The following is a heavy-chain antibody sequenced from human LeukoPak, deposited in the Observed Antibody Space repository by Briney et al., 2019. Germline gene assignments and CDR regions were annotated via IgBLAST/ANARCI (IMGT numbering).Heavy chain of an antibody. Sequence: QTWGSLRLSCAASGFPYSDHYMDWVCQAPGKGLEWVGRTRNKANSYTTEYAASVKGRFTISRDNAKNSLYLQMNSLRAEDTAVYYCARSAYYYDSRGYHNFYLYGMDVWGQGTTVTVAS. CDR3: ARSAYYYDSRGYHNFYLYGMDV. D-gene: IGHD3-22*01. CDR1: GFPYSDHY. J-gene: IGHJ6*02. CDR2: TRNKANSYTT. V-gene: IGHV3-72*01.